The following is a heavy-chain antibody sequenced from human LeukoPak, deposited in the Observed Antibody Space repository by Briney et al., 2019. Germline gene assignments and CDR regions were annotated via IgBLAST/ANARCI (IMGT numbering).Heavy chain of an antibody. Sequence: ASVKVSCKASGYTFTGYYMHWVRQAPGQGLEWMGWINPNSGGTNYAQKFQGRVTMTRDTSISTAYMELSRLRSDDTAVYYCARDVGITIFGVGRDAFDIWGQGTMVTVSS. V-gene: IGHV1-2*02. J-gene: IGHJ3*02. CDR2: INPNSGGT. CDR1: GYTFTGYY. CDR3: ARDVGITIFGVGRDAFDI. D-gene: IGHD3-3*01.